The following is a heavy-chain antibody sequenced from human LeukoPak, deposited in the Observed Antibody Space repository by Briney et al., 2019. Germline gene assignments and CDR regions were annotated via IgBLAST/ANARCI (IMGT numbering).Heavy chain of an antibody. CDR2: IRYDGSNK. V-gene: IGHV3-30*02. CDR1: GFTLSSYG. CDR3: ANIPHYSDSSGFDC. J-gene: IGHJ4*02. Sequence: GRSLRLSCAASGFTLSSYGVHWVRQAPGKGLEWVAFIRYDGSNKYYADSVKGRFTISRDNSKNTLYLQMNSLRAEHTAVYYCANIPHYSDSSGFDCWGKGTLVTVSS. D-gene: IGHD3-22*01.